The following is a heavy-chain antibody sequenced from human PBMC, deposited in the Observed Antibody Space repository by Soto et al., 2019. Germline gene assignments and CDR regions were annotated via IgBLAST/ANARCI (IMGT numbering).Heavy chain of an antibody. CDR3: AREVSKYGGYDFDY. CDR2: ISSSSSYI. CDR1: GFTFSSYS. V-gene: IGHV3-21*01. Sequence: EVQLVESGGGLVKPGGSLRLSCAASGFTFSSYSMNWVRQAPGKGLEVVSSISSSSSYIYYADSVKGRFTISRDNAKNSLYLPMNRLRAEDTAVYYCAREVSKYGGYDFDYWGQGTLVTVSS. J-gene: IGHJ4*02. D-gene: IGHD5-12*01.